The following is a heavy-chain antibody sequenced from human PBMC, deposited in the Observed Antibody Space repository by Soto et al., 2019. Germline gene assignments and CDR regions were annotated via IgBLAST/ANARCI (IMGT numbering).Heavy chain of an antibody. Sequence: QVQLVQSGAEVKKPGSSVKVSCKASGGTFSSYAISWVRQAPGQGLEWMGGIISIFGTANYAQKFQGRVTITADESTSTAYMELSSLRSEDTAVYYCARGNYYGSGSYYTKYHYYCYGMDVWGQGTTVTVSS. J-gene: IGHJ6*02. V-gene: IGHV1-69*01. D-gene: IGHD3-10*01. CDR1: GGTFSSYA. CDR3: ARGNYYGSGSYYTKYHYYCYGMDV. CDR2: IISIFGTA.